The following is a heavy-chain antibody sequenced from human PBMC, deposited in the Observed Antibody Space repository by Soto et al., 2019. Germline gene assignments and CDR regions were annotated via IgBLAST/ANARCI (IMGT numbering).Heavy chain of an antibody. CDR3: ARGIGVVALLYCQH. V-gene: IGHV4-34*01. Sequence: QVQLQQWGAGLLKPSETLSLTCAVYGGSFSGYYWSWIRQPPGKGLEWIGEINHSGSTNYNTSLKSRVTISVDTSKNQFSLKLSSVTAADTAVYYCARGIGVVALLYCQHWGQGTLVTVSS. D-gene: IGHD2-15*01. J-gene: IGHJ1*01. CDR1: GGSFSGYY. CDR2: INHSGST.